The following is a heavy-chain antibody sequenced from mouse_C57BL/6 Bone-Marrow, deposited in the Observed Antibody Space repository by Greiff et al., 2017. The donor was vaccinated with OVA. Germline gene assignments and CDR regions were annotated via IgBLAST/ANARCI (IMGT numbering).Heavy chain of an antibody. J-gene: IGHJ3*01. CDR3: ARESPYSNFPWFAY. CDR2: ISDGGSYT. CDR1: GFTFSSYA. Sequence: EVNVVESGGGLVKPGGSLKLSCAASGFTFSSYAMSWVRQTPEKRLEWVATISDGGSYTYYPDNVKGRFTISRDNAKNNLYLQMSHLKSEDTAMYYCARESPYSNFPWFAYWGQGTLVTVSA. D-gene: IGHD2-5*01. V-gene: IGHV5-4*01.